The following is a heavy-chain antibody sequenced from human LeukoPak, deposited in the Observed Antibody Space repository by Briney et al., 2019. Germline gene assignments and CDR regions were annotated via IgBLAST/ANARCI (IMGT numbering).Heavy chain of an antibody. CDR1: GGSISSYY. CDR3: ARSVAGTLLDY. D-gene: IGHD6-19*01. V-gene: IGHV4-59*01. CDR2: IYYSGST. Sequence: SETLSLTCTVSGGSISSYYWGWLPQPPGQGLVGIGYIYYSGSTNSSPSLKSRVTMSGDTSKNQCSLKLSSVTAADTAVYYCARSVAGTLLDYWGQGTLVTVSS. J-gene: IGHJ4*02.